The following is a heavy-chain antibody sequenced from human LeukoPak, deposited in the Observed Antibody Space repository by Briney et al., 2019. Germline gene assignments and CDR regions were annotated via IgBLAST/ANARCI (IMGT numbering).Heavy chain of an antibody. CDR3: ARDGTPGALLKWFDP. CDR2: INPDSGGT. CDR1: GYTFTGHY. J-gene: IGHJ5*02. V-gene: IGHV1-2*02. Sequence: ASVKVSCKTSGYTFTGHYIHWVRQAPGQGLEWMGWINPDSGGTNYAQKFQERATMTRDMSISTVYLELSGLRSDDTAVYYCARDGTPGALLKWFDPWGQGTLVIVSS. D-gene: IGHD7-27*01.